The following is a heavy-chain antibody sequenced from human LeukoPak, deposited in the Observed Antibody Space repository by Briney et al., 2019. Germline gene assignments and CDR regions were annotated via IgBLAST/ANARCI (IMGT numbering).Heavy chain of an antibody. Sequence: SETLSLTCSVSGGPISSRSYYWGWIRQSPEKGLEWIANMLYSGNAYYNPSLKSRVTISVDTSKNQFSLKLSSVTAADTAVYYCARLLQHHSSWYYYNVGRYHTDYWGQGTLVTVSS. D-gene: IGHD6-13*01. CDR2: MLYSGNA. CDR3: ARLLQHHSSWYYYNVGRYHTDY. V-gene: IGHV4-39*07. J-gene: IGHJ4*02. CDR1: GGPISSRSYY.